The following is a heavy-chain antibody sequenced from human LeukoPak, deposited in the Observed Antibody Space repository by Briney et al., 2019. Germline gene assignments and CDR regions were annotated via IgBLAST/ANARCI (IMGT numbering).Heavy chain of an antibody. V-gene: IGHV4-39*07. CDR3: ARYGVINWFDP. CDR2: IYYSGST. D-gene: IGHD3-16*02. J-gene: IGHJ5*02. CDR1: GGSISSSSYY. Sequence: PSETLSLTCTVSGGSISSSSYYWGWIRQPPGKGLEWIGSIYYSGSTYYNPSLKSRVTISVDTSKNQFSLKLSSVTAADTAVYYCARYGVINWFDPWGQGTLVTVSS.